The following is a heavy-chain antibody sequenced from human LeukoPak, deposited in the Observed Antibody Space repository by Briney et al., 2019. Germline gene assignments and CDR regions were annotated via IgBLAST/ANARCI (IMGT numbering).Heavy chain of an antibody. J-gene: IGHJ6*02. CDR3: ASPGGCQLLVPLTPFYYYYGMDV. Sequence: SETLSLTCAVYGGSFSGNYWSWIRQPPGKGLEWIGEIIHSGSTNYNPSLKGRVHISADTSKTHFSLNLSSVPAPATAVYYCASPGGCQLLVPLTPFYYYYGMDVWGQRTTVSVSS. CDR2: IIHSGST. V-gene: IGHV4-34*12. D-gene: IGHD1-26*01. CDR1: GGSFSGNY.